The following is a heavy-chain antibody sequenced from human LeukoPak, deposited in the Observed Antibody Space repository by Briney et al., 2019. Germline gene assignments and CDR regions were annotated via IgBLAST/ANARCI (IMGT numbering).Heavy chain of an antibody. J-gene: IGHJ6*03. CDR2: IYFSGST. V-gene: IGHV4-39*07. D-gene: IGHD6-13*01. CDR3: ASIPIPAAVSYYFYMDV. CDR1: GGSISSSSYY. Sequence: SETLSLTCTVSGGSISSSSYYWGWIRQPPGKGLEWIGSIYFSGSTYYNPSLKSRVTISVDSSKNQFSLKLSSVTAADTAVYYCASIPIPAAVSYYFYMDVWGKGATVTVSS.